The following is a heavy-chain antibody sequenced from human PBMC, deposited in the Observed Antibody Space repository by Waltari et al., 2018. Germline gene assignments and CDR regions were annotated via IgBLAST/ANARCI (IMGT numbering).Heavy chain of an antibody. V-gene: IGHV3-7*01. Sequence: EVQLVESGGGLVQPGGSLRLSCAAAGFTFGSSWMSWVRQAPGKGLEWVANIEENGSEKYYVGSVKGRFTISRDNAKNSLFLQMNSLRAEDAAVYYCASGLGFSGPGVWGQGTTVTVSS. CDR1: GFTFGSSW. D-gene: IGHD5-12*01. CDR3: ASGLGFSGPGV. CDR2: IEENGSEK. J-gene: IGHJ6*02.